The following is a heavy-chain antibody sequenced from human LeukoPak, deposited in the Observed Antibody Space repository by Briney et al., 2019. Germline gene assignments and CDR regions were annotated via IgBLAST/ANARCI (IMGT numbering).Heavy chain of an antibody. CDR2: IKEDGSEK. Sequence: GGSLRLSCAASGFTFSDYWMSWVRQAPGKGLEWVGQIKEDGSEKYYADSVKGRFTISRDNARNSVYLQMNSLRAEDTAVYYCTRDSPGTTFDHWGQGTLVTVSS. V-gene: IGHV3-7*01. CDR1: GFTFSDYW. J-gene: IGHJ5*02. D-gene: IGHD1-7*01. CDR3: TRDSPGTTFDH.